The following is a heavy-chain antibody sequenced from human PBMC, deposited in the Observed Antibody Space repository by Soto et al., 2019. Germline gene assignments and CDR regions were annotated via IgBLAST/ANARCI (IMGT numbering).Heavy chain of an antibody. CDR1: GFTFSSYG. Sequence: PGGSLRLSCAASGFTFSSYGMHWVRQAPGKGLEWVAVISYDGSNKYYADSVKGRFTISRDNSKNTLYLQMNSLRAEDTAVYYCAKGSRGSTTVVTPGSDYWGQGTLVTVSS. CDR2: ISYDGSNK. CDR3: AKGSRGSTTVVTPGSDY. V-gene: IGHV3-30*18. J-gene: IGHJ4*02. D-gene: IGHD4-17*01.